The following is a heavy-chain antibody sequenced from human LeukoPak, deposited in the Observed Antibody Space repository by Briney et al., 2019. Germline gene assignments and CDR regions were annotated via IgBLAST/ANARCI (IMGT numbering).Heavy chain of an antibody. Sequence: SSETLSLTCTVSGGSISSYYWSWIRQPAGKGLEWIGRIYTSGSTNYNPSLKSRVTMSVDTSKNQFSLKPSSVTAADTAVYYCARDFRFSYDSSGYYGYFDYWGQGTLVTVSS. V-gene: IGHV4-4*07. CDR1: GGSISSYY. J-gene: IGHJ4*02. CDR3: ARDFRFSYDSSGYYGYFDY. D-gene: IGHD3-22*01. CDR2: IYTSGST.